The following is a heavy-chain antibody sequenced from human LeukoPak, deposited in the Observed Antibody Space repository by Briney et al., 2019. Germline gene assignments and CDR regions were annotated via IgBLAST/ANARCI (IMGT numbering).Heavy chain of an antibody. D-gene: IGHD5-12*01. V-gene: IGHV3-7*03. CDR1: GFTFSSYW. CDR3: ARDLSGYDPGDY. J-gene: IGHJ4*02. Sequence: GGSLRLSCAASGFTFSSYWVSWVRQAPGKGLEWVANIKQDGSEKYYVDSVKGRFTISRDNAKNSLYLQMNSLRAEDTAVYYCARDLSGYDPGDYWGQGTLVTVSS. CDR2: IKQDGSEK.